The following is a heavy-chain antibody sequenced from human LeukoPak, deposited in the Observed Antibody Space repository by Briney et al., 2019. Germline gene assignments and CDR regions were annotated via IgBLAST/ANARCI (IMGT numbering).Heavy chain of an antibody. V-gene: IGHV4-34*01. CDR3: ARVVYGDSSKDFDY. J-gene: IGHJ4*02. CDR2: VNHGGTT. CDR1: GGSFSGYY. Sequence: SENLSLTCAVYGGSFSGYYWTWIRQPPGRGLEWIGEVNHGGTTNYNPSLKSRVIISTDTSKNQFSLNLNSVTAADTAVYYCARVVYGDSSKDFDYWGQGTLVTVSS. D-gene: IGHD4-17*01.